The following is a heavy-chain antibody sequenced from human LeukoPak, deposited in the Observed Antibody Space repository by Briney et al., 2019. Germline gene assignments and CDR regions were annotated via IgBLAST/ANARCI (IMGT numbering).Heavy chain of an antibody. V-gene: IGHV4-4*07. CDR3: ARVGHYYDSGNYYNARGSFDY. CDR2: IYTSGTT. Sequence: PSETLSLTCTVSGGSFSTYYWSWIRQPAGKGLEWIGHIYTSGTTNYNPSLKSRLTISVDTSRNQFSLKLSSVTAADTAVYYCARVGHYYDSGNYYNARGSFDYWGQGTLVTVSS. J-gene: IGHJ4*02. D-gene: IGHD3-10*01. CDR1: GGSFSTYY.